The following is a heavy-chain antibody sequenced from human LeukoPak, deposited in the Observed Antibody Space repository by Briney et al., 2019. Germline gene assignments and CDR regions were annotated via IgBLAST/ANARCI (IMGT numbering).Heavy chain of an antibody. CDR3: ARRDLRELDY. J-gene: IGHJ4*02. Sequence: SETLSLTCTVSGGSISSYYWSWIRQAPGKGLEWIGSIHSNGGTYYNPSLKSRVTISVDTSKNQFSLRLSSVTAADTAVYYCARRDLRELDYWGQGTLVTVSS. D-gene: IGHD1-7*01. CDR1: GGSISSYY. V-gene: IGHV4-59*05. CDR2: IHSNGGT.